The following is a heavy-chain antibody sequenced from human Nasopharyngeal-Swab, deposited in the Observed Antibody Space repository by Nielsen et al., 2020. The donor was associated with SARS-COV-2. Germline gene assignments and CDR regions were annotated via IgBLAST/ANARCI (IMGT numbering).Heavy chain of an antibody. J-gene: IGHJ4*02. D-gene: IGHD2-21*02. CDR2: IYHSGST. Sequence: SETLSLTCAVSGGSISSSNWWSWVRQPPGKGLEWIGEIYHSGSTNYNPSLKSRVTISVDTSKNQFSLKLSSVTAADTAVYYCASYCGGDCYAFDYWGQGTLVTVSS. CDR1: GGSISSSNW. V-gene: IGHV4-4*02. CDR3: ASYCGGDCYAFDY.